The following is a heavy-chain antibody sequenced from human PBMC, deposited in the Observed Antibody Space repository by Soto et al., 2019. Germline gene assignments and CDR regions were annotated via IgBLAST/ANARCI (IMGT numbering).Heavy chain of an antibody. D-gene: IGHD4-17*01. V-gene: IGHV4-59*08. J-gene: IGHJ1*01. CDR1: GGTISSYY. CDR2: IYYSGST. Sequence: SETLSLTCTVSGGTISSYYWSWIRQPPGKGLEWIGYIYYSGSTNYNPSLKSRVTISVDTSKNQFSLKLSSVTAADTAVYYCATHYGDYGYFQHWGQGTLVTVSS. CDR3: ATHYGDYGYFQH.